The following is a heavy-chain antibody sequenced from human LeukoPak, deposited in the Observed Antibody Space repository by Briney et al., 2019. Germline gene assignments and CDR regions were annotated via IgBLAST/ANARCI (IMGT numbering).Heavy chain of an antibody. Sequence: GGSLRLSCAASGFTFSSCGMHWVRQAPGKGLEWVAVISYDGSNKYYADSVKGRFTISRDNAKNSLYLQMNSLRAEDTAVYYCARVYSSSWYGVHGMDVWGQGTTVTVSS. V-gene: IGHV3-30*03. J-gene: IGHJ6*02. D-gene: IGHD6-13*01. CDR3: ARVYSSSWYGVHGMDV. CDR2: ISYDGSNK. CDR1: GFTFSSCG.